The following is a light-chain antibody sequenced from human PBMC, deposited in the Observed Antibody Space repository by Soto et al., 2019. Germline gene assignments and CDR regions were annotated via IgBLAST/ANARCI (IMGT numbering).Light chain of an antibody. CDR3: LQSNSYPLT. CDR1: QGIGSN. J-gene: IGKJ4*01. CDR2: GAS. V-gene: IGKV1-9*01. Sequence: IQLTQSPSSLSASGGDRVTITCRASQGIGSNLAWYLQKPGEAPKLLVYGASTLQGGVPSRFSGSGARTLFTLTIASLQPEDFATYFCLQSNSYPLTFGGGTKVEIK.